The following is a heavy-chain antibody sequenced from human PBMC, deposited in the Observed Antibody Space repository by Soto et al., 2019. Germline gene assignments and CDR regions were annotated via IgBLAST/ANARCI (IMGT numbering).Heavy chain of an antibody. CDR2: SSYNGGT. V-gene: IGHV4-39*01. J-gene: IGHJ4*02. CDR1: TDSSSFTNSY. CDR3: ARHRIEVVWRGFDF. Sequence: SETLSLTCTVSTDSSSFTNSYWGLIRQPPGKGLQWIGSSSYNGGTFYNPSLKGRVVISFDTSKKQSSLQVTSVTAADTAVYFCARHRIEVVWRGFDFWGQGSPVTVSS. D-gene: IGHD3-10*01.